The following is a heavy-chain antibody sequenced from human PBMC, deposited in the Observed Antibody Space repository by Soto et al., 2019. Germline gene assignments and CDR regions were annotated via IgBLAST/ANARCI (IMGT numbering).Heavy chain of an antibody. J-gene: IGHJ4*02. D-gene: IGHD1-26*01. CDR1: GYTFTGYY. CDR2: INPNSGGT. Sequence: QVQLVQSGAEVKKPGASVKVSCKASGYTFTGYYMHWVRQAPGQGIEWMGWINPNSGGTNYAQKFQGWVTMTRDTSISTDYMELSRLRSDDTAVYYCARTDRPWEGGNFDYWGQGTLVTVSS. CDR3: ARTDRPWEGGNFDY. V-gene: IGHV1-2*04.